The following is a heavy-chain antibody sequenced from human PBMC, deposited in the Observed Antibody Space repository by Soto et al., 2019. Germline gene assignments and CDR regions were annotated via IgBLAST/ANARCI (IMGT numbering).Heavy chain of an antibody. CDR2: IYPRDSDT. CDR3: ARQKQTAIGVKPRGQYSTHY. Sequence: GESLKISCKGSGYSFTNYWIAWVRQMPGKGLEWMGIIYPRDSDTEYSPSFQGQVTISADRSISTAYLQWSSLKASDTAMYYCARQKQTAIGVKPRGQYSTHYCGKGPRVTLSS. V-gene: IGHV5-51*01. D-gene: IGHD2-15*01. CDR1: GYSFTNYW. J-gene: IGHJ4*02.